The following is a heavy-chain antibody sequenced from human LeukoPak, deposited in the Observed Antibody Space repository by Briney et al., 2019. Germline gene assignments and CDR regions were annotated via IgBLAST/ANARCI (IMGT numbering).Heavy chain of an antibody. J-gene: IGHJ4*02. Sequence: PGGSLRLSCAASGFTFDDYAMHWVRQAPGKGLEWVSGISWNSGSIGYADSVKGRFTISRDNAKNSLYLQMNSLRAEDTALYYCAKDGGVVTALHYFDYWGQGTLVTVSS. CDR1: GFTFDDYA. CDR3: AKDGGVVTALHYFDY. V-gene: IGHV3-9*01. CDR2: ISWNSGSI. D-gene: IGHD2-21*02.